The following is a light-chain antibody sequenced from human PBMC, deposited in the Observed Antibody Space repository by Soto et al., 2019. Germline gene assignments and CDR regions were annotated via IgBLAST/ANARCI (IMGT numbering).Light chain of an antibody. CDR2: DAS. CDR1: QSISSW. CDR3: QQYDSFQLT. Sequence: DIQMTQSPSTLSASVGDRVTITCRASQSISSWLAWYQQKAGKAPKLLIYDASNLESGVPSRFSGSGSGTEFTVDISSLQHDDSATYYSQQYDSFQLTCGGGTKVEIK. J-gene: IGKJ4*01. V-gene: IGKV1-5*01.